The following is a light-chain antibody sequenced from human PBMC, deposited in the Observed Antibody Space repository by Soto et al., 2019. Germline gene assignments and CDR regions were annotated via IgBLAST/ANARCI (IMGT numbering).Light chain of an antibody. Sequence: AIQMTQSQSSLSASVGDTVTITCRASQGIRRYLSWYQHKPGEAPKLLIYSAPDLQGAVPSRFRGSGSGTDFTLTISSLQPEDFATYYCRQDFNFPRTFGQGTKVEV. V-gene: IGKV1-6*01. CDR2: SAP. CDR1: QGIRRY. CDR3: RQDFNFPRT. J-gene: IGKJ1*01.